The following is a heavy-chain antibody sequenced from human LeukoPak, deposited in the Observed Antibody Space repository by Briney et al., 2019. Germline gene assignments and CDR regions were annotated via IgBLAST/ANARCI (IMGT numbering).Heavy chain of an antibody. Sequence: GGSLRLSCAASGFTVSSNYMSWVRQAPGKGLEWVSVIYSGGSTYYADSVKGRFTISRDNSKNTLYLQMNSLRAEDTAVYYCAKMRRYYYDSSGTLFDYWGQGTLVTVSS. CDR3: AKMRRYYYDSSGTLFDY. CDR2: IYSGGST. J-gene: IGHJ4*02. CDR1: GFTVSSNY. D-gene: IGHD3-22*01. V-gene: IGHV3-53*01.